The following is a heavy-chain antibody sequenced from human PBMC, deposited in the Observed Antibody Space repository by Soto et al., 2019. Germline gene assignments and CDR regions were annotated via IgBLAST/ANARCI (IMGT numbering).Heavy chain of an antibody. Sequence: QVQLVQSGAEVKKPGSSLKVSCKASGGTFSSYAISWVRQAPGEGLERMGGIIPIFDTASYAQKFQGRVTITADKSTRTAYMEASSLTTEDTAVYYCARSCSSNSCQIYYYAMDVWGQGTTVNVSS. V-gene: IGHV1-69*06. J-gene: IGHJ6*02. CDR3: ARSCSSNSCQIYYYAMDV. CDR2: IIPIFDTA. CDR1: GGTFSSYA. D-gene: IGHD2-2*01.